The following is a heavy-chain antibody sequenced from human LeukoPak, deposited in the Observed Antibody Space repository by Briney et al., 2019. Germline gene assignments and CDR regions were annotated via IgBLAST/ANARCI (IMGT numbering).Heavy chain of an antibody. D-gene: IGHD2-2*01. CDR2: ISGSGDST. J-gene: IGHJ4*02. CDR3: ANFGCSSTSCLDY. CDR1: GFTFSSYG. Sequence: GGSLRLSCAASGFTFSSYGMHWVRQAPGEGLEWVSAISGSGDSTYYADSVKGRFTISRDNSKNTLYLQMNSLRAEDTAVYYCANFGCSSTSCLDYWGQGTLVTVSS. V-gene: IGHV3-23*01.